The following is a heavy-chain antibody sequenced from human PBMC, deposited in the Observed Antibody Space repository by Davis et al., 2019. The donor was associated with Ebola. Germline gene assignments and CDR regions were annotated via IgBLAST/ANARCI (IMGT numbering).Heavy chain of an antibody. V-gene: IGHV4-34*01. Sequence: MPSETLSLTCAVYACSFSGYYWSWIRQPPGKGLEWIGEINHSGSTKYNPSLKSRVTVLVDTSKNQFSLKLSSVTAADTAVYYCARHLRRGSYSGWFDPWGQGTLVSVSS. J-gene: IGHJ5*02. CDR3: ARHLRRGSYSGWFDP. CDR2: INHSGST. CDR1: ACSFSGYY. D-gene: IGHD1-26*01.